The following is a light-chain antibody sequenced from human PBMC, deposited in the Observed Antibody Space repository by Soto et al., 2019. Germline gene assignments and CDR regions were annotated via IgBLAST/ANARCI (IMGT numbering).Light chain of an antibody. V-gene: IGKV3-11*01. CDR1: QSISSH. J-gene: IGKJ4*01. Sequence: EIVLTQSPATLSLSPGERATLSCRDSQSISSHLAWYQQKPGQAPRLLIYGASNRATGIPARFSGSGSGTDFTLTISSLEPEDFAVYYCQQRINWPLTLGAGTKVEIK. CDR2: GAS. CDR3: QQRINWPLT.